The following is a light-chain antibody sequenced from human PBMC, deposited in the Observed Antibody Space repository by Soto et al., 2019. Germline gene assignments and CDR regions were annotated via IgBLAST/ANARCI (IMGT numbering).Light chain of an antibody. V-gene: IGKV3-11*01. Sequence: VLTQSPATLSLSPGERATLSCRASQTVSRYLAWYQHKPGQAPRLLIHDASSRATGLPARFNGSGSGTDYTLTISSLEPEDFAIYYCQQRSTWPLFTFGGGTKVEI. CDR2: DAS. CDR1: QTVSRY. CDR3: QQRSTWPLFT. J-gene: IGKJ4*01.